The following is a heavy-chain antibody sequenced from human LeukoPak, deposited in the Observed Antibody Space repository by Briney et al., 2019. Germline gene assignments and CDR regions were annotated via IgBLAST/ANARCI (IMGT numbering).Heavy chain of an antibody. CDR3: AKGNYYDSSGYFDY. D-gene: IGHD3-22*01. CDR2: ISSSGDST. Sequence: PGGSLRLSCAASGFTFSSHGMSWVRQAPGKGLGWVSAISSSGDSTYYADSVKGRFTISRDNSKNTLYLQMNSLRAEDTAVYYCAKGNYYDSSGYFDYWGQGTLVTVSS. J-gene: IGHJ4*02. V-gene: IGHV3-23*01. CDR1: GFTFSSHG.